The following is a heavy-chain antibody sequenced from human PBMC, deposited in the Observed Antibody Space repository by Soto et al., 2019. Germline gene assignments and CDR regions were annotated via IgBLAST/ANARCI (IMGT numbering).Heavy chain of an antibody. J-gene: IGHJ6*02. D-gene: IGHD3-22*01. Sequence: QVQLVQSGAEVKKPGSSVKVSCKASGGTFSSYAISWVRQAPGQGLEWMGGIIPIYGTADYAQKFQGRVTITADESTSTAYMELSSLRSEDTAVYYCGVVVDKHYYYGMDVWGQGTTVTVSS. CDR2: IIPIYGTA. CDR3: GVVVDKHYYYGMDV. CDR1: GGTFSSYA. V-gene: IGHV1-69*12.